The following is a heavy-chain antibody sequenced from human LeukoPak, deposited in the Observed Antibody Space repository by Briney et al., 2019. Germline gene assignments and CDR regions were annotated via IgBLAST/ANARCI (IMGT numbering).Heavy chain of an antibody. CDR2: IKQDGSEK. V-gene: IGHV3-7*01. CDR3: ASLRSSSWYDHFDY. D-gene: IGHD6-13*01. J-gene: IGHJ4*02. CDR1: GFTFISYW. Sequence: GGSLRLSCAASGFTFISYWLTWVRQAPGKGLEWVANIKQDGSEKYYVGSVKGRFTISRDNAKNSLYLQMNSLRAEDTAVYYCASLRSSSWYDHFDYWGQGTLVTVSS.